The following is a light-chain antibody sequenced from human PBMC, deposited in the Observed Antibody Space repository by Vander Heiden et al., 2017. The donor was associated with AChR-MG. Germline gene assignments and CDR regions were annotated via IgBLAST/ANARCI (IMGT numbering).Light chain of an antibody. V-gene: IGKV1-12*01. CDR2: AAT. CDR3: QQANSFPLT. Sequence: DIKMTQSPSFVSASVGDRVTITCRASQDVSRWVAWYQQKPGKAPKLLIYAATTLQSGVPSRVSGSGSGTDFTLTISSLQPEDFATYYCQQANSFPLTFGGRTRLEIK. CDR1: QDVSRW. J-gene: IGKJ4*01.